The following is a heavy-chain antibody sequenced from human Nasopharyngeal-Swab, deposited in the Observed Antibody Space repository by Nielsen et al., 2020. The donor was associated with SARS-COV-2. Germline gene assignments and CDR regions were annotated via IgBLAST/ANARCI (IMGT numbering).Heavy chain of an antibody. CDR2: IYSGGST. CDR1: GFTVSSNY. J-gene: IGHJ6*02. CDR3: ARAKRFWYSSGGGMDV. Sequence: GGSLRLSCAASGFTVSSNYMSWVRQAPGKGLEWVSVIYSGGSTYYADSVKGRFTISRHNSKNTLYLQMNSLRAEDTAVYYCARAKRFWYSSGGGMDVWGQGTTVTVSS. V-gene: IGHV3-53*04. D-gene: IGHD6-19*01.